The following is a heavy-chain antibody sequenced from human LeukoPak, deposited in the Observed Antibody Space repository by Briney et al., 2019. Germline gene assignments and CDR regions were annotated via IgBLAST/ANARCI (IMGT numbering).Heavy chain of an antibody. D-gene: IGHD5-18*01. V-gene: IGHV3-64*01. CDR2: ISANGGSI. Sequence: GGSLRLSCAASGFTFSSYAMHWVRQAPGKGPEYVSAISANGGSIYYANSVKGRFTISRDNSKNTLYLQMDSLRAEDMAVYYCVRVTAMLGFDYWGQGTLVTVSS. CDR1: GFTFSSYA. J-gene: IGHJ4*02. CDR3: VRVTAMLGFDY.